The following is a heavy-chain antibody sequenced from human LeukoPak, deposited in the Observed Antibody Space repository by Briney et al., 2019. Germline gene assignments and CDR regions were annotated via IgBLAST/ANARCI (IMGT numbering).Heavy chain of an antibody. CDR3: ARDLIFNLKSIAVAGKDN. Sequence: GGSLRLSCAASGFTFSSYSMNWARQAPGKGLEWVSYISSSSSTIYYADSVKGRFTISRDNAKNSLYLQMNSLRAEDTAVYYCARDLIFNLKSIAVAGKDNWGQGTLVTVSS. D-gene: IGHD6-19*01. CDR2: ISSSSSTI. V-gene: IGHV3-48*04. CDR1: GFTFSSYS. J-gene: IGHJ4*02.